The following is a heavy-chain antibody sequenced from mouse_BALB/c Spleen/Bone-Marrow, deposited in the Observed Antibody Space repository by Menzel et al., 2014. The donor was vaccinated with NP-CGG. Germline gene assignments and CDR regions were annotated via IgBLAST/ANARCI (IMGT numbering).Heavy chain of an antibody. Sequence: VNVVESGAGLVKPGASVKLSCKASGYAFTEYIIHWVKQRSGQGLEWIGWFYPGSGSIKYNEKFKDKATLTADKSSSTVYMELSRLTSEDSAVYFCARHEGGGYFDYWGQGTTLTVSS. CDR3: ARHEGGGYFDY. J-gene: IGHJ2*01. CDR2: FYPGSGSI. CDR1: GYAFTEYI. D-gene: IGHD1-1*02. V-gene: IGHV1-62-2*01.